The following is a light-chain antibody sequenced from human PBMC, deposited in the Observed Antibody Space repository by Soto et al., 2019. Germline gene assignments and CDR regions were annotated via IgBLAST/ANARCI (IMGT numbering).Light chain of an antibody. CDR3: QQYKAYSYT. J-gene: IGKJ2*01. CDR1: QSLNIW. Sequence: DIEMTQSPSTLSASVGDRVTITCRATQSLNIWLAWYQQKPGKAPKLLISKASSLESGVPSRFSGSGSGTEFSLTISSLQPDDFATYYCQQYKAYSYTFGQGTKVEMK. V-gene: IGKV1-5*03. CDR2: KAS.